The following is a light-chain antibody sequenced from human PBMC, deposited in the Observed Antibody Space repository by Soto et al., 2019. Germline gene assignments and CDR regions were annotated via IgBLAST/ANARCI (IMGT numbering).Light chain of an antibody. CDR2: GNS. J-gene: IGLJ1*01. V-gene: IGLV1-40*01. CDR3: QSYDSSDNV. CDR1: SSNIGAGYD. Sequence: QSALTQPPSVSGAPGQRVTISCTGSSSNIGAGYDVHWYQQLPGTAPKLLIYGNSNRPSGVPDRFSGSKSGTSASLAITGLQAEDEADYYCQSYDSSDNVFATGTKVTVL.